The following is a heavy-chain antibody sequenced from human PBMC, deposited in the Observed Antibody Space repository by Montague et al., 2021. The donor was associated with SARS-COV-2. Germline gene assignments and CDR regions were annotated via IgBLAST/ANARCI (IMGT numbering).Heavy chain of an antibody. CDR1: EFSRSTSGMC. CDR2: SDWDDEK. Sequence: PELVKPSKTLTLTCTFSEFSRSTSGMCVSWIRQPPGKALEWLARSDWDDEKYYSTSLKTRLTISKDTSKNQVVLTMTNMDPVDTATYYCARMTVTTALDYWGQGTLVTVSS. J-gene: IGHJ4*02. CDR3: ARMTVTTALDY. D-gene: IGHD4-17*01. V-gene: IGHV2-70*11.